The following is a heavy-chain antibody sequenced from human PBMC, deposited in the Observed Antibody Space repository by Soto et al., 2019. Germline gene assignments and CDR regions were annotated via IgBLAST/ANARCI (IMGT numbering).Heavy chain of an antibody. J-gene: IGHJ6*02. CDR1: GYTFTSYY. V-gene: IGHV1-46*01. CDR2: INPDGGGT. D-gene: IGHD4-4*01. CDR3: AVGGNYLSMDV. Sequence: QVQLVQSGAEVKKPGASVKVSCKASGYTFTSYYMHWVRLAPGQGLEGMGIINPDGGGTSYAQQFQGRGIMTRDTSPSTVYMEMSSLRSEDTAVYYCAVGGNYLSMDVWGQGTTVTVSS.